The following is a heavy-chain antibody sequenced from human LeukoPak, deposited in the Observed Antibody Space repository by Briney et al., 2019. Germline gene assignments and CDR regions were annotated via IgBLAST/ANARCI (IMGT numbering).Heavy chain of an antibody. V-gene: IGHV1-69*13. CDR2: IIPIFGTA. J-gene: IGHJ4*02. Sequence: SVKVSCKASGGTFSSYAISWVRQAPGQGLEWMGGIIPIFGTANYAQKFQGRVTITADESTSTAYMELSSLRSEDTAVYYWARGDNWNYLFDYWGQGTLVTVSS. CDR1: GGTFSSYA. D-gene: IGHD1-7*01. CDR3: ARGDNWNYLFDY.